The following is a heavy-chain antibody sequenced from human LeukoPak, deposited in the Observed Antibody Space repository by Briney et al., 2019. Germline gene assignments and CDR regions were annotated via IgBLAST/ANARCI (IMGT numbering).Heavy chain of an antibody. CDR1: GFTFSSYG. J-gene: IGHJ6*03. Sequence: PGGSLRLSCAASGFTFSSYGVHWVRQAPGKGLEWVAVISYDGSNKYYADSVKGRFTISRDNAKNSLYLQMNSLRAEDTAVYYCARSSGWYHRGPDYYYYYMDVWGKGTTVTVS. V-gene: IGHV3-30*03. CDR3: ARSSGWYHRGPDYYYYYMDV. CDR2: ISYDGSNK. D-gene: IGHD6-19*01.